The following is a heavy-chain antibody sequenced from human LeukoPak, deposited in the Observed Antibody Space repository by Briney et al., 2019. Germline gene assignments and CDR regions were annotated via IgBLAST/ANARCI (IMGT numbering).Heavy chain of an antibody. CDR3: ARDLYGSGSYYFDY. V-gene: IGHV1-69*11. D-gene: IGHD3-10*01. J-gene: IGHJ4*02. CDR1: GGTFSSYA. Sequence: SVKVSCKASGGTFSSYAISWVRQAPGQGLEWMGRIIPTLGTANYAQKFQGRVTITTDESTSTAYMELSSLRSEDTAVYYCARDLYGSGSYYFDYWGQGTLVTVSS. CDR2: IIPTLGTA.